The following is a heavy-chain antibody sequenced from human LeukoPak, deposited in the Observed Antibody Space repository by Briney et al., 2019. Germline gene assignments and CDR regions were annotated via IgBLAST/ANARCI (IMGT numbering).Heavy chain of an antibody. CDR3: ARSGRIAAPPPYYYYMGV. J-gene: IGHJ6*03. D-gene: IGHD6-6*01. Sequence: ASVKVSCKASGYTFTSYGISWVRQAPGQGLEWMGWISAYNGNTNYAQKLQGRATMTTDTSTSTAYMELRSLRSDDTAVYYCARSGRIAAPPPYYYYMGVWGKGTTVTVSS. CDR2: ISAYNGNT. CDR1: GYTFTSYG. V-gene: IGHV1-18*01.